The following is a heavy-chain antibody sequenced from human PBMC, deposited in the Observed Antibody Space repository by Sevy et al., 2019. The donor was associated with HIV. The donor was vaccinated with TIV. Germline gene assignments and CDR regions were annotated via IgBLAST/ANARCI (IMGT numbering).Heavy chain of an antibody. D-gene: IGHD3-10*01. J-gene: IGHJ4*02. Sequence: AASVKVSCKASGYYFTGYYVHWVRQAPGQGLEWMGWINPNGGGTNIGQKFHGRVTMSRDTSITTAYMELTRLRSNDTGVYFCARSVYGSGTYLNDYWGQGTLVTVSS. CDR3: ARSVYGSGTYLNDY. CDR1: GYYFTGYY. V-gene: IGHV1-2*02. CDR2: INPNGGGT.